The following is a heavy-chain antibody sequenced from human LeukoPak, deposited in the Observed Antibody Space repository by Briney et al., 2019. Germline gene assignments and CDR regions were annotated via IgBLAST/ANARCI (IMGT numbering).Heavy chain of an antibody. CDR2: ISGSGGST. V-gene: IGHV3-23*01. Sequence: GGSLRLSCAASGFTFSSYAMSWVRQAPGKGLEWVSAISGSGGSTYYADSVKGRFTISRDNSKNTLYLRMNSLRAEDTAVYYCAKAGYSSGWYGKNWFDPWGQGTLVTVSS. CDR1: GFTFSSYA. J-gene: IGHJ5*02. D-gene: IGHD6-19*01. CDR3: AKAGYSSGWYGKNWFDP.